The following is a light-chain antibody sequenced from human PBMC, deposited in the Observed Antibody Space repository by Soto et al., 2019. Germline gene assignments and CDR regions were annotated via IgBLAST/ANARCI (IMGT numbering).Light chain of an antibody. CDR2: KAS. J-gene: IGKJ1*01. Sequence: DIQMTQSPYTLSASVGDRVTLTCRASQSISSWLAWYQQKPGKAPNLLIFKASTLDSGVPSRFSGSGSGTEFTLTISSLQPDDFATYYCQQYNSYSPTFGQGTKVDI. CDR1: QSISSW. CDR3: QQYNSYSPT. V-gene: IGKV1-5*03.